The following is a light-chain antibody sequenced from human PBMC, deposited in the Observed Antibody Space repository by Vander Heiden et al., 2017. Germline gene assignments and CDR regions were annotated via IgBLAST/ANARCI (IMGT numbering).Light chain of an antibody. CDR1: SSDVGAYNY. V-gene: IGLV2-14*03. Sequence: SALTQPASASGSPAQSLAISCTGTSSDVGAYNYGSWYQQHPGKAPKLFIYDVSNRPSGVSHRFSGAKSGNTASLTISGLQAEDEADYHCSSYTSSSLWVFGGGTKLTVL. CDR3: SSYTSSSLWV. CDR2: DVS. J-gene: IGLJ3*02.